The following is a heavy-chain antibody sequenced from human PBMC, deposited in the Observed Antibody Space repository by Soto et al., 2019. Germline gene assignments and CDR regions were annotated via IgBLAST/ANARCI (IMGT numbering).Heavy chain of an antibody. CDR2: ISSSSAYI. J-gene: IGHJ4*02. CDR3: ARDGLTVGGD. CDR1: GFTFGSFT. V-gene: IGHV3-21*06. Sequence: EVHLVEAGGGLVKPGESLTLSCAASGFTFGSFTLNWVRQAPGKGLEWVSSISSSSAYIYYAESVKGRFTISRDNARSTLYPQMNSLRLDEAAVYFCARDGLTVGGDWGQGTLVAVSS. D-gene: IGHD3-16*01.